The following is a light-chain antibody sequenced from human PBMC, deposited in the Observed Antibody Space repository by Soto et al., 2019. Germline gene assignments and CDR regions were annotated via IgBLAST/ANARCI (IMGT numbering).Light chain of an antibody. CDR3: QQYGSSPPYT. Sequence: LTQSPGTLSLSPGERATLSCRASQSVSSSYLAWYQQKPGQAPRLLIYGASSRATGIPDRFSGSGSGTDFALTISRLEPEDFAVYYCQQYGSSPPYTFGQGTKLEIK. J-gene: IGKJ2*01. CDR2: GAS. V-gene: IGKV3-20*01. CDR1: QSVSSSY.